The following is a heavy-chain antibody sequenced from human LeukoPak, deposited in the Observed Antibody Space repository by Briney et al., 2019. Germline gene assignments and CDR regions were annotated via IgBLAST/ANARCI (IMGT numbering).Heavy chain of an antibody. CDR2: IYYSGST. V-gene: IGHV4-30-4*08. CDR1: GGSISSGDYY. J-gene: IGHJ4*02. D-gene: IGHD2-8*02. CDR3: VRVRTGSISDH. Sequence: SETLSLTCTVSGGSISSGDYYWSWIRQPPGKGLEWIGYIYYSGSTYYNPSLKSRVTISVDTSKNQFSLNLNSVTAADTAVYYCVRVRTGSISDHWGQGILVIVSS.